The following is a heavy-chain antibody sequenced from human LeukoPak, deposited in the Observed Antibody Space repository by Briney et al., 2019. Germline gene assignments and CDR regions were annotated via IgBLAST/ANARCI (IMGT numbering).Heavy chain of an antibody. V-gene: IGHV1-69*13. J-gene: IGHJ5*02. CDR1: GGTFSSYA. CDR2: IIPIFGTA. D-gene: IGHD2-2*01. CDR3: ARELSSLVGWFDP. Sequence: ASVKVSCKASGGTFSSYAISWVRPAPGQGLEWMGGIIPIFGTANYAQKFQGRVTITADESTSTAYMELSSLRSEDTAVYYCARELSSLVGWFDPWGQGTLVTVSS.